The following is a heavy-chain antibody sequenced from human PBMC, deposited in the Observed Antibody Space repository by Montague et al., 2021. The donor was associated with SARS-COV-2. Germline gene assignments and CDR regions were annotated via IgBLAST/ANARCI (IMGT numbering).Heavy chain of an antibody. CDR1: GGSIRSENYY. CDR3: ARDGTAGDWFDP. J-gene: IGHJ5*02. V-gene: IGHV4-31*03. Sequence: SETLSLTCTVSGGSIRSENYYWSWIRQHPGKGLEWIGYIHYSGSTDYNPSPNSRVSISVDTSKNQFSLKLRSVTAADTAVYFCARDGTAGDWFDPWGQGTLVTVSS. CDR2: IHYSGST. D-gene: IGHD1-26*01.